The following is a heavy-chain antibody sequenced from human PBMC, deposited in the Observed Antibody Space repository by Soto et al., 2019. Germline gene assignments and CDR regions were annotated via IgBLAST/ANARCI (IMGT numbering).Heavy chain of an antibody. D-gene: IGHD2-15*01. CDR1: GGSISSSSYY. J-gene: IGHJ4*02. Sequence: QLQLQESGPGLVKPSETLSLTCTVSGGSISSSSYYWACVRQHPGKWLEWIGSIYYSGTNYYSPSLKSQATIYVDTKNNNFPRMLSSVTAADSAVYYCVVSIKGSGGRCIYRGKGTLVTVSS. CDR3: VVSIKGSGGRCIY. V-gene: IGHV4-39*02. CDR2: IYYSGTN.